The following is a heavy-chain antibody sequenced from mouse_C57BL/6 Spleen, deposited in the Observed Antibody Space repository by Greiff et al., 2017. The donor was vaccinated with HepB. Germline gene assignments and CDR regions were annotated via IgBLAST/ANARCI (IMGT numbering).Heavy chain of an antibody. V-gene: IGHV1-52*01. Sequence: QVQLQQPGAELVRPGSSVKLSCKASGYTFTSYWMHWVKQRPIQGLEWIGNIDPSDSETHYNQKFKDKDTLTVDKSSSTAYMQLSSLTSEDSAVYYCARRGSSYEYFDVWGTGTTVTVSS. CDR2: IDPSDSET. J-gene: IGHJ1*03. D-gene: IGHD1-1*01. CDR3: ARRGSSYEYFDV. CDR1: GYTFTSYW.